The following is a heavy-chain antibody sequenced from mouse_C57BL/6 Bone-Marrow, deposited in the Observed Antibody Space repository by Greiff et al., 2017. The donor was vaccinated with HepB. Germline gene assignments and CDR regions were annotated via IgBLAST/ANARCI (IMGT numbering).Heavy chain of an antibody. CDR3: AREGDWYFDV. V-gene: IGHV1-76*01. Sequence: VQLQQSGAELVRPGASVKLSCKASGYTFTDYYINWVKQRPGQGLEWIARIYPGSGNTYYNEKFKGKATLTAEKSSSTAYMQLSSLTSEDSAVYCCAREGDWYFDVWGTGTTVTVSS. CDR2: IYPGSGNT. J-gene: IGHJ1*03. CDR1: GYTFTDYY.